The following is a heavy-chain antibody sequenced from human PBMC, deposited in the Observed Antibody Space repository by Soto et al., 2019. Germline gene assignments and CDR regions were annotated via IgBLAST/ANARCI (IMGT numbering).Heavy chain of an antibody. J-gene: IGHJ5*02. V-gene: IGHV3-23*01. Sequence: EVQLLESGGGLVQPGGSLRLSCAASGFTFSNYAMSWVRQAPGKGLEWVSGLSDGGGSTFYADSVKGRFTISRDNAKNTLYLQMSSLRAEDTAVYYCARSDWFDPRGQGTLVTVSS. CDR2: LSDGGGST. D-gene: IGHD3-16*01. CDR1: GFTFSNYA. CDR3: ARSDWFDP.